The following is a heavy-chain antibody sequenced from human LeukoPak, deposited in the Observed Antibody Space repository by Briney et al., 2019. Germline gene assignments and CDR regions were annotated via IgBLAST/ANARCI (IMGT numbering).Heavy chain of an antibody. Sequence: ASVKVSCKASGYTFTGYYMHWVRQAPGQGLEWMGWISAYNGNTNYAQKLQGRVTMTTDTSTSTAYMELRSLRSDDTAVYYCARCGGGTVDYWGQGTLVTVSS. CDR1: GYTFTGYY. D-gene: IGHD3-16*01. J-gene: IGHJ4*02. CDR2: ISAYNGNT. CDR3: ARCGGGTVDY. V-gene: IGHV1-18*04.